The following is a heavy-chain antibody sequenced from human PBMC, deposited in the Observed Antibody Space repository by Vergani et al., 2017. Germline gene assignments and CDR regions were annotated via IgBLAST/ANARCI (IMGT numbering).Heavy chain of an antibody. Sequence: QVQLVQSGAEVKKPGASVKVSCRASGYTFTAYYMHWVRQAPGQGFEWMGWINPNGGGTSYAQKFQGRVTMTRDTSISTAYMELSRLSSDDTAVYYCALAESSTSCINXVCITPETGSWFDPWGQGTLVTVSS. CDR3: ALAESSTSCINXVCITPETGSWFDP. V-gene: IGHV1-2*02. CDR1: GYTFTAYY. CDR2: INPNGGGT. D-gene: IGHD2-2*01. J-gene: IGHJ5*02.